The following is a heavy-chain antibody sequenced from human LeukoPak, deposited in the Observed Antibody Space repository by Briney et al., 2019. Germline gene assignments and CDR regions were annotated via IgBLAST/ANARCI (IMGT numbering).Heavy chain of an antibody. D-gene: IGHD3-22*01. CDR1: GGSISSYY. J-gene: IGHJ3*02. V-gene: IGHV4-4*07. Sequence: PSETLSLTCTVSGGSISSYYWSWIRQPAGKGLEWIGRIYTSGSTNYNPSLKSRVTMSVDTSKNQFSLKLSSVTAADTAVYYCAGDYYDSSGYGAFDIWGQGTMVTVSS. CDR3: AGDYYDSSGYGAFDI. CDR2: IYTSGST.